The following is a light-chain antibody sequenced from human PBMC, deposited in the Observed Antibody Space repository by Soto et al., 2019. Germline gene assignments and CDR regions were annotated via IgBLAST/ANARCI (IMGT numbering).Light chain of an antibody. V-gene: IGKV1-39*01. CDR2: AAS. CDR3: QQANSFLSNT. Sequence: IQMTQSPSSLSASVGDRVTITCRASQSISSYLHWYQQKPGKAPKLLIYAASNLQSGVPSRFSGSGSGTDFTLTISSLQPEDFATYYCQQANSFLSNTFGQGTRLEIK. CDR1: QSISSY. J-gene: IGKJ5*01.